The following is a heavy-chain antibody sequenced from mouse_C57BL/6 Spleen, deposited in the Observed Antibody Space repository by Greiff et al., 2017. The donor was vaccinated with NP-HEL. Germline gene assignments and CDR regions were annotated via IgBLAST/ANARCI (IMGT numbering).Heavy chain of an antibody. CDR2: INPNNGGT. V-gene: IGHV1-26*01. Sequence: EIQLQQSGPELVKPGASVKISCKASGYTFTDYYMNWVKQSHGKSLEWIGDINPNNGGTSYNQKFKGKATLTVDKSSSTAYMELRSLTSEDAAVYYCASWDGYLDYWGQGTTLTVSS. D-gene: IGHD2-3*01. CDR1: GYTFTDYY. CDR3: ASWDGYLDY. J-gene: IGHJ2*01.